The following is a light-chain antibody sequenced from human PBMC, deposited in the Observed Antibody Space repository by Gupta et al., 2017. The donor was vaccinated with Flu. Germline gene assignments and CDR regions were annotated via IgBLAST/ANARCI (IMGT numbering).Light chain of an antibody. CDR1: TSSIGSNA. V-gene: IGLV1-44*01. CDR2: NDN. J-gene: IGLJ1*01. CDR3: AAWDDSLNAEV. Sequence: QSTLTQPPSTSGTPGQRVTISCSGTTSSIGSNAVNWYQHLAGTAPKLLGYNDNQRPSGIPDRFSGSKSGTSASLAISGLQSEDEASDDGAAWDDSLNAEVFGSGTKVTVL.